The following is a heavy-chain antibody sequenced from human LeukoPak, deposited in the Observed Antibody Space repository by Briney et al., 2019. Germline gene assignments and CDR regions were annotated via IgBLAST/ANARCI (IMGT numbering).Heavy chain of an antibody. J-gene: IGHJ4*02. CDR3: ARSLGQYTYGLLGY. CDR1: GGSIRNYY. Sequence: SETLSLTCTVSGGSIRNYYWNCIRQPPGRGLEWIGSIYYSGSTNYNPSLKSRVTISVDTSKNQFSLKLSSVTAADTAVYYCARSLGQYTYGLLGYWGKGTLVTVSS. D-gene: IGHD5-18*01. V-gene: IGHV4-59*01. CDR2: IYYSGST.